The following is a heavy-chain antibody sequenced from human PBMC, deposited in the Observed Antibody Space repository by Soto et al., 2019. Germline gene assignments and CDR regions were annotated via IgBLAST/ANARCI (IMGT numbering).Heavy chain of an antibody. V-gene: IGHV3-21*06. CDR1: GFTFSSYW. CDR3: ARESEDLTSNFDY. J-gene: IGHJ4*02. Sequence: LRLSCAASGFTFSSYWMHWVRQAPGKGLEWVSSISSTTNYIYYGDSMKGRFTISRDNAKNSLYLEMNSLRAEDTAVYYCARESEDLTSNFDYWGQGTLVTVSS. CDR2: ISSTTNYI.